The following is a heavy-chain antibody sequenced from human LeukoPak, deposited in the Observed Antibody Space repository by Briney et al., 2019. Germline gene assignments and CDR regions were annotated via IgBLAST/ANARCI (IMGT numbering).Heavy chain of an antibody. V-gene: IGHV1-46*01. J-gene: IGHJ5*02. CDR2: INLTGDST. Sequence: ASVKVSCKASGSTFTSYYMNWVRQAPGQGLEWMGLINLTGDSTGYAQKFQGRVTMTRDISTSTDYLELSSLRSEDTAIYYCARDNSVDDNACWFDPWGQGTLVTVSS. CDR3: ARDNSVDDNACWFDP. D-gene: IGHD3-22*01. CDR1: GSTFTSYY.